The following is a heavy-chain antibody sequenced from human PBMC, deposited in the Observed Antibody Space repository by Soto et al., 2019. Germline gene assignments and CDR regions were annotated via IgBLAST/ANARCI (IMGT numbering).Heavy chain of an antibody. Sequence: QVQLVESGGGVAQPGRSLRLSCAASAFTFSSYGMHWVRQAPGKGLEWVAVIWYDGSHKYYADSVKGRFTISRDNSKNTLYLQMNSLRAEDTAVYYCARPLLPYYSGSLSYLAYWGQGTLVTVSS. CDR1: AFTFSSYG. CDR3: ARPLLPYYSGSLSYLAY. D-gene: IGHD3-10*01. J-gene: IGHJ4*02. V-gene: IGHV3-33*01. CDR2: IWYDGSHK.